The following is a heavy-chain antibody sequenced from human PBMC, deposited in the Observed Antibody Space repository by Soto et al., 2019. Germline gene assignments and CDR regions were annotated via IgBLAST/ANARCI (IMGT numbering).Heavy chain of an antibody. CDR2: IIPILGIA. D-gene: IGHD6-19*01. CDR3: ARDLVEEQWLANWFDP. Sequence: GASVKVSCKASGGTFSSYTISWVRQAPGQGLEWMGRIIPILGIANYAQKFQGRVTITADKSTSTAYMELSSLRSEDTAVYYCARDLVEEQWLANWFDPWGQGTLVTVSS. J-gene: IGHJ5*02. CDR1: GGTFSSYT. V-gene: IGHV1-69*04.